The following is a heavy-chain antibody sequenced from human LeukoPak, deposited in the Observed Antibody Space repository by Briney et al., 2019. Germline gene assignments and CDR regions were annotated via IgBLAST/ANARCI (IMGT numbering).Heavy chain of an antibody. D-gene: IGHD3-10*01. J-gene: IGHJ4*02. Sequence: GESLKISCKGSGYIFSSYWIGWVRQMPGKGLEWMGIIYPSDSDTRYSPSFQGQVTISADKSISTAYLQWSSLKASDTAMYYCARRMVRGVITFPFNYWGQGTPVTVSS. CDR2: IYPSDSDT. CDR1: GYIFSSYW. V-gene: IGHV5-51*01. CDR3: ARRMVRGVITFPFNY.